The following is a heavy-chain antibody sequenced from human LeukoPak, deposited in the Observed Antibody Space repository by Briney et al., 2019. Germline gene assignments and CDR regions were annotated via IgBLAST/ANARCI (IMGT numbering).Heavy chain of an antibody. V-gene: IGHV4-39*07. J-gene: IGHJ4*02. CDR1: GGSISSSSYY. CDR2: IYYSGST. D-gene: IGHD3-22*01. CDR3: AREPYYYDSSGRGYFDY. Sequence: PSETLSLTCTVSGGSISSSSYYWGWIRQPPGKGLEWIGSIYYSGSTYYNPSLKSRVTISVDTSKNQFSLKLSSVTAADTAVYYCAREPYYYDSSGRGYFDYWGQGTLVTVSS.